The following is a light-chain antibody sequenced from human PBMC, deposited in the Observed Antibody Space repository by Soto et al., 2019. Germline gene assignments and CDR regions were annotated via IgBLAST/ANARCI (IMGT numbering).Light chain of an antibody. CDR2: AAS. CDR1: QSIRNY. J-gene: IGKJ4*01. CDR3: QQSYSAPLT. V-gene: IGKV1-39*01. Sequence: DIQMTQSPSSLSASIGDRVTLTCRASQSIRNYLNWYQQKPGKAPKLLIYAASSLQSGVPSRFSGSGSGTDFILSITSLQPEDFATYYCQQSYSAPLTFGGGTKVDIK.